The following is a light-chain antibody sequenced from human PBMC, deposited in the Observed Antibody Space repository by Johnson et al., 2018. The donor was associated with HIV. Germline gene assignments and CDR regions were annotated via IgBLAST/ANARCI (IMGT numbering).Light chain of an antibody. CDR1: SSNIGSNP. CDR3: GTWDSSLSAGKV. J-gene: IGLJ1*01. CDR2: TNN. Sequence: QSVLTQPPSASGTPGQSVTISCSGSSSNIGSNPVNWYQQLPGTAPKLLISTNNQRPSGIPDRFSGSKSGTSATLGITGLQTGDEADYYCGTWDSSLSAGKVFGTGTKVTVL. V-gene: IGLV1-51*02.